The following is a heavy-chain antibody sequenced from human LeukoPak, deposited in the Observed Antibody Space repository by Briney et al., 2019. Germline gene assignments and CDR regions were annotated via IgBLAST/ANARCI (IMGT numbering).Heavy chain of an antibody. V-gene: IGHV3-23*01. J-gene: IGHJ4*02. Sequence: GGSLRLSCEASGFTFSSSAMSWVRQAPGQGLEWVSAISNNGGYTYYADSVQGRFTISRDNSKSTLCMQMNSLRAEDTAVYYCAKQLGYCSDGSCYFPYWGQGTLVTVSS. CDR2: ISNNGGYT. CDR3: AKQLGYCSDGSCYFPY. CDR1: GFTFSSSA. D-gene: IGHD2-15*01.